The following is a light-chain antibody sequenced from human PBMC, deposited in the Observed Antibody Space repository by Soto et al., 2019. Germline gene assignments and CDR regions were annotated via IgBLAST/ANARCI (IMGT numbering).Light chain of an antibody. CDR1: SSDVGAYDY. V-gene: IGLV2-14*01. J-gene: IGLJ2*01. CDR2: EVS. CDR3: CSYTSSTTPL. Sequence: QSALTQPASVSGSPGQSITISCTGTSSDVGAYDYVSWFQQHPGKAPKLIIYEVSYRPSGVSNRFSGSKSGNTASLTISGLQAEDEADYYCCSYTSSTTPLFGGGTKLTVL.